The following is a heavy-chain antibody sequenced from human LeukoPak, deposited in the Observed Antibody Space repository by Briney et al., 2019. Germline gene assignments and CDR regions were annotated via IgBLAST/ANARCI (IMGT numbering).Heavy chain of an antibody. CDR3: AKLELRTFDY. D-gene: IGHD1-7*01. CDR2: ISGSGGST. J-gene: IGHJ4*02. V-gene: IGHV3-23*01. Sequence: GGSLRLSCAASGFTFSNYGLSWVRQAPGKGLEWVSAISGSGGSTYYADSVKGRFTISRDNSKNTLYLQMNSLRAEDTAVYYCAKLELRTFDYWGQGTLVTVSS. CDR1: GFTFSNYG.